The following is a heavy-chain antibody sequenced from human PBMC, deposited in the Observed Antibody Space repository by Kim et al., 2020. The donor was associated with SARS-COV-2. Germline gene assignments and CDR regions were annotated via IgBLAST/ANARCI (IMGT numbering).Heavy chain of an antibody. Sequence: IYEQKLQGRVTMTEDTATNTAYMELSSLRSEDTAVYYWATDHMPTDAFDIWGQGTMVTVSS. CDR3: ATDHMPTDAFDI. V-gene: IGHV1-24*01. J-gene: IGHJ3*02. D-gene: IGHD2-2*01.